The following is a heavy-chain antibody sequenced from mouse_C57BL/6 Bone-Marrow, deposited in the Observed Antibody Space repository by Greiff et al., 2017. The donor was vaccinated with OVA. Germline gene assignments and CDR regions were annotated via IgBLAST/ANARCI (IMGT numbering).Heavy chain of an antibody. CDR1: GFSLTSYG. J-gene: IGHJ3*01. V-gene: IGHV2-2*01. CDR2: IWSGGST. Sequence: VHLVESGPGLVQPSQSLSITCTVSGFSLTSYGVHWVRQSPGKGLEWLGVIWSGGSTDYNAAFISRLSISKDNSKSQVFFKMNSLQADDTAIYYCASKGDYSWFAYWGQGTLVTVSA. CDR3: ASKGDYSWFAY. D-gene: IGHD1-1*01.